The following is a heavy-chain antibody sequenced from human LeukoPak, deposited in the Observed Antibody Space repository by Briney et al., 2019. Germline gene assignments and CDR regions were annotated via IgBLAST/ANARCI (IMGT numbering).Heavy chain of an antibody. V-gene: IGHV3-23*01. CDR2: ISGSGGNT. CDR1: GLTLSSYA. D-gene: IGHD6-13*01. Sequence: PGGSLRLSCVASGLTLSSYAMSWVRQAPGKGLEWVSGISGSGGNTFYADPVKGRFTISRDNSKNTLYLQMNSLRAEDTAVYYCAKPTSSWAPFDYWGQGTLVTVSS. CDR3: AKPTSSWAPFDY. J-gene: IGHJ4*02.